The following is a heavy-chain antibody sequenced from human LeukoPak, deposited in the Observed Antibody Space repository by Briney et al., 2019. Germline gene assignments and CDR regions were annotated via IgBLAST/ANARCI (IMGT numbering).Heavy chain of an antibody. V-gene: IGHV3-23*01. CDR2: ISGSGGST. Sequence: VXXAPXXGLEWVSAISGSGGSTYYADSVKGRFTISRDNSKNTLYLQMNSLRAEDTAVYYCAKAGSGDYYFDYWGQGTLVTVSS. D-gene: IGHD3-10*01. CDR3: AKAGSGDYYFDY. J-gene: IGHJ4*02.